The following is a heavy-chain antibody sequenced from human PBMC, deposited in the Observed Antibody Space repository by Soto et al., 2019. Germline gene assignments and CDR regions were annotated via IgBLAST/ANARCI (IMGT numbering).Heavy chain of an antibody. D-gene: IGHD5-18*01. V-gene: IGHV3-53*01. J-gene: IGHJ4*02. Sequence: PGGSLRLSCAASGFAVSSKYMTWVRQAPGKGLEWVSVIYGGGTTYYADSVKGRFTISRDTSKNTLYLQMNSLRAEDTAVYYCAKDHAAMVIFDYWGQGTLVTVSS. CDR2: IYGGGTT. CDR1: GFAVSSKY. CDR3: AKDHAAMVIFDY.